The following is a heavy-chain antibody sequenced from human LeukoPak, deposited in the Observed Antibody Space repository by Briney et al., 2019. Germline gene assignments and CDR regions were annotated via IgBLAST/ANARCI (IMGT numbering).Heavy chain of an antibody. V-gene: IGHV1-2*06. CDR1: GYIFTAYY. J-gene: IGHJ4*02. CDR2: INPKSGDT. Sequence: GASVKVSCKTSGYIFTAYYMHWVRQAPGQGLEWMGRINPKSGDTNYAQKFQGRVTMSWDTSLSTGYVELRRLRYDDTAVYFCARDDILSGNYPPLDFWGQGSLVTVSS. CDR3: ARDDILSGNYPPLDF. D-gene: IGHD3-9*01.